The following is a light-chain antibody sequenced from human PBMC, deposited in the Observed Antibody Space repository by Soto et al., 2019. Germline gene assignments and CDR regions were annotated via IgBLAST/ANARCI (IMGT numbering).Light chain of an antibody. CDR1: QSIDIY. CDR2: TAS. CDR3: QQSXXHPT. V-gene: IGKV1-39*01. J-gene: IGKJ1*01. Sequence: RLTQSPSSLSASVGDRVTITCRASQSIDIYLNGYQQKPGKAPKLLIYTASSLQRGDPSRFXXXGXGTXXXXXXXXLXPEDFXTYYCQQSXXHPTFGQGTKVEVK.